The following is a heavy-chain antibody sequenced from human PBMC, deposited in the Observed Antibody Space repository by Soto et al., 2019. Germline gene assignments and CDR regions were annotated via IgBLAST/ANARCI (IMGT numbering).Heavy chain of an antibody. J-gene: IGHJ6*02. CDR2: MNPINGAT. D-gene: IGHD6-13*01. CDR1: GYDFTAYD. V-gene: IGHV1-8*02. Sequence: ASVKVSCKASGYDFTAYDINWVRQASGQGLEWMGWMNPINGATGSARRCQGRVSMTRNTATGTAYLELTSLRSDDSAVYYCGRGPSPRAPAGGTPYYYAMDVWGQGTTVTVSS. CDR3: GRGPSPRAPAGGTPYYYAMDV.